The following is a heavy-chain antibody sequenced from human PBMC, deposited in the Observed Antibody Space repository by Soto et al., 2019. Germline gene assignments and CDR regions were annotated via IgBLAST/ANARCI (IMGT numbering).Heavy chain of an antibody. Sequence: ASLKVSCKVSGYTLTELSTNWVRQAPGKGLEWKGGFVPDDGETIYAQKFQGIVTMTADKSTSTAYMELSSLRSEDTAVYYCAGCWATSYFGMDVWGQGTTVTVSS. CDR3: AGCWATSYFGMDV. D-gene: IGHD1-26*01. CDR2: FVPDDGET. CDR1: GYTLTELS. J-gene: IGHJ6*02. V-gene: IGHV1-24*01.